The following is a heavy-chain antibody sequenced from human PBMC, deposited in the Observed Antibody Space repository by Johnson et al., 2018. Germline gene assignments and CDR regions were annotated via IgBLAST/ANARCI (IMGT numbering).Heavy chain of an antibody. D-gene: IGHD2-15*01. CDR1: GGTFGNYS. V-gene: IGHV1-69*09. J-gene: IGHJ1*01. CDR2: IIPVLEIA. CDR3: ASGPCNDGRCYPTLFQD. Sequence: VQLVESGAEVKKPGSSVKVSCRASGGTFGNYSIIWLRQAPGQGLEWMGRIIPVLEIANYALSFQGRVTITAEKSTSTAYMALSSLRSGDTAMYYCASGPCNDGRCYPTLFQDWGQGTLVTVSS.